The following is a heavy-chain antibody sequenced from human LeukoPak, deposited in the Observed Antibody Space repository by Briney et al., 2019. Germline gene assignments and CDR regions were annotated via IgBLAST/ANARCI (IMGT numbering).Heavy chain of an antibody. CDR2: MNPNSGNT. V-gene: IGHV1-8*02. J-gene: IGHJ4*02. Sequence: ASVKVSCKASGHTFTSYDINWVRQATGQGLEWMGWMNPNSGNTGYAQKFQGRVTMTRNTSISTAYMELSSLRSEDTAVYYCALLGYCSSTSCPFFDYWGQGTLVTVSS. CDR1: GHTFTSYD. D-gene: IGHD2-2*01. CDR3: ALLGYCSSTSCPFFDY.